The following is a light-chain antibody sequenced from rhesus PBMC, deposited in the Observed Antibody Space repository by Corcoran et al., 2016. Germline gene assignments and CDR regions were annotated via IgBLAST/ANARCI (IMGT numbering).Light chain of an antibody. J-gene: IGKJ3*01. V-gene: IGKV1-32*03. CDR3: QQGYSTPFT. CDR2: YAN. CDR1: QGISSY. Sequence: DIQMSQSPSSLSASVGDRVTITCRASQGISSYLTWYQQKPGKALKLLIYYANSFASGVPSMFSGSGSGTNYTLTLRSLQPEDFATYYCQQGYSTPFTFGPGTKLDIK.